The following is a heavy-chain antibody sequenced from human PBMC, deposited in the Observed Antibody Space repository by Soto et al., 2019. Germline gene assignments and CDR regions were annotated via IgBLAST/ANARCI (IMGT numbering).Heavy chain of an antibody. Sequence: GGSLRLSCAASGFTFSSYGMHWVRQAPGKGLEWVAVIWYDGSNKYCADSVKGRFTISRDNSKNTLYLQMNSLRAEDTAVYYCARLRGFDWYFDLWGRGTLVTVSS. D-gene: IGHD3-10*01. V-gene: IGHV3-33*01. CDR2: IWYDGSNK. CDR3: ARLRGFDWYFDL. CDR1: GFTFSSYG. J-gene: IGHJ2*01.